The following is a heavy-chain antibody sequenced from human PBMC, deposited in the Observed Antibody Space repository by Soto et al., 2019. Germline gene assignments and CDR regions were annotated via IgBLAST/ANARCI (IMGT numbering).Heavy chain of an antibody. CDR1: GFTFSSYA. CDR2: INSDGSST. D-gene: IGHD2-15*01. Sequence: PGGSLRLSCAASGFTFSSYAMSWVRQAPGKGLEWVSGINSDGSSTSYADSVKGRFTISRDNAKNTLYLQMNSLRAEDTAVYYCVRTSLVVAAATREDYWGQGTLVTVSS. CDR3: VRTSLVVAAATREDY. V-gene: IGHV3-74*01. J-gene: IGHJ4*02.